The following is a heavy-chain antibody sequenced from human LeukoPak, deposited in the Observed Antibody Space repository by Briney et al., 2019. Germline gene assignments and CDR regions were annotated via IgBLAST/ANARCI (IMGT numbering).Heavy chain of an antibody. CDR3: ARDPSTNGWPYYFDY. Sequence: SETLSLTCTVSGGSISSYSWSWIRQPPGKGLEWLGYIYYTGTTKYNPSLKSRVTISADTSKSQLSLKLSSVTAADTAVYYCARDPSTNGWPYYFDYWGQGTLVTVSS. J-gene: IGHJ4*02. D-gene: IGHD6-19*01. CDR2: IYYTGTT. V-gene: IGHV4-59*01. CDR1: GGSISSYS.